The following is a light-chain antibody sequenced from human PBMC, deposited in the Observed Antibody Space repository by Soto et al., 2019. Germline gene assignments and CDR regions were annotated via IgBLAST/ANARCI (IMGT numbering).Light chain of an antibody. CDR3: QEYNNWLRT. V-gene: IGKV3-15*01. J-gene: IGKJ5*01. Sequence: EIVMTQSPATLSVSPGEIATLSCRASQSVSSSLAWYQQKPGQAPRLLIYGASTRATGIPARFSGSGSGTEFTLAISSLRSEDGGVYDCQEYNNWLRTFGQGTRLEI. CDR2: GAS. CDR1: QSVSSS.